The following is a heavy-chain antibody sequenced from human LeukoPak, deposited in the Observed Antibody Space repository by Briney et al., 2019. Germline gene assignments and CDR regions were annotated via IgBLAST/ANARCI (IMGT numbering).Heavy chain of an antibody. Sequence: PSETLSLTCTVSGGSISSGDYYWSWIRQHPGKGLEWIGYIYYSGSTYYNPSLKSRVTISVDTSKNQFSLKLNSVTAADTAVYYCARGSPLVTAIVDYWGQGTLVTVSS. CDR1: GGSISSGDYY. J-gene: IGHJ4*02. V-gene: IGHV4-31*03. CDR3: ARGSPLVTAIVDY. CDR2: IYYSGST. D-gene: IGHD2-21*02.